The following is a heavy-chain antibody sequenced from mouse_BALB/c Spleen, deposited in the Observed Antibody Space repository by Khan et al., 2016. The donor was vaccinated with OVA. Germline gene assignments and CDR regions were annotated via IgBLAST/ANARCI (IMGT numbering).Heavy chain of an antibody. CDR1: GISITSGNYR. Sequence: VQLKESGPGLVKPSQTVSLTCTVTGISITSGNYRWSWIRQFPGNKLEWIGNIYYSGTVTYHPSLTNRTTITKNTSKNQFFLEMKSLTAEDKATDYCARYYGSLYWYIDYWGAGTTVTVSS. V-gene: IGHV3-5*02. CDR2: IYYSGTV. J-gene: IGHJ1*01. CDR3: ARYYGSLYWYIDY. D-gene: IGHD1-1*01.